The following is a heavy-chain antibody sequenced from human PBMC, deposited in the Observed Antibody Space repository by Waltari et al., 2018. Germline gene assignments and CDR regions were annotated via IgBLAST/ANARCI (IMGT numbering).Heavy chain of an antibody. V-gene: IGHV4-59*01. CDR1: GGSISSYY. D-gene: IGHD4-17*01. CDR2: LYYSGST. Sequence: QVQLQESGPGLVKPSETLSLTCTVSGGSISSYYWSWIRQPPGKGLELIGYLYYSGSTNYNPALQRRVTRSVDTSKNQFALKLSSVTAADTAVYYCAREDFDYLFDYWGQGTLVTVSS. CDR3: AREDFDYLFDY. J-gene: IGHJ4*02.